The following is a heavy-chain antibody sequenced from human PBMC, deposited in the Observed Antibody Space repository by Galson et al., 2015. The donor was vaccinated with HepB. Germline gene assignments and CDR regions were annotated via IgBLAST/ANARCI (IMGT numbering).Heavy chain of an antibody. CDR2: IKQDGSEK. V-gene: IGHV3-7*01. D-gene: IGHD6-13*01. CDR1: EFTFSSYW. J-gene: IGHJ4*02. Sequence: LRLSCAAPEFTFSSYWMSWVRQAPGKGLEWVANIKQDGSEKYYVDSVKGRFTISRDNAKKSLYLQMSSLRAEDTAVYYCANIAAAGTGYWGQGTLVTVPS. CDR3: ANIAAAGTGY.